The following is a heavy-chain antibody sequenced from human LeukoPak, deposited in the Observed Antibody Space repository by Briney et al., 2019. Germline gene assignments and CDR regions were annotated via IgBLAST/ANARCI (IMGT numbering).Heavy chain of an antibody. J-gene: IGHJ3*02. Sequence: GGSLRLSCVASGFPFSSYWMTWVRQAPGKGLEWVANIKQDGSKKSYVDSVKGRFTISRDNAKNSLYLQMNSLRAEDTAVYYCARDLSSNGWYYASDIWGQGTMVTVSS. CDR1: GFPFSSYW. CDR2: IKQDGSKK. D-gene: IGHD6-19*01. V-gene: IGHV3-7*01. CDR3: ARDLSSNGWYYASDI.